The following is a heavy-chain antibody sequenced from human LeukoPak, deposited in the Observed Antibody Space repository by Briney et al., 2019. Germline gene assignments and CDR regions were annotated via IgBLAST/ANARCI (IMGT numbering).Heavy chain of an antibody. J-gene: IGHJ6*03. CDR3: ARTLGYVPAAIDASMDV. D-gene: IGHD2-2*02. V-gene: IGHV3-48*04. CDR1: GFTFSSYS. Sequence: GGSLRLSCAASGFTFSSYSMNWVRQAPGKGLEWVSYISSSSSTIYYADSVKGRFTISRDNAKNSLYLQMNSLRAEDTAVYYCARTLGYVPAAIDASMDVWGKGTTVTISS. CDR2: ISSSSSTI.